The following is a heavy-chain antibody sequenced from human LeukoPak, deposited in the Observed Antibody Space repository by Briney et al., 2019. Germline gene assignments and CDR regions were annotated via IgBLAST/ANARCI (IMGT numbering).Heavy chain of an antibody. CDR1: GGTFSSYA. CDR2: INPSGGST. D-gene: IGHD2-21*02. Sequence: ASVKVSCKASGGTFSSYAISWVRQAPGQGLEWMGIINPSGGSTNYAQKFQGRVAMTRDTSTNTVYMELSSLRFEDTAVYYCARVRVVVTAHQAFDIWGQGTMITVSS. CDR3: ARVRVVVTAHQAFDI. J-gene: IGHJ3*02. V-gene: IGHV1-46*01.